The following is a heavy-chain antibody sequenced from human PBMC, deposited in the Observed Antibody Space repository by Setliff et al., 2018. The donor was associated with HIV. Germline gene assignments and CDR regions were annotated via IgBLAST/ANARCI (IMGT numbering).Heavy chain of an antibody. V-gene: IGHV1-3*01. D-gene: IGHD3-10*01. J-gene: IGHJ4*02. CDR3: ARGVIRGVISQGGLDY. CDR1: GFTFTTYA. Sequence: WASVMVSCKASGFTFTTYAVHWVRQAPGQRPEWMGWINAANGKTRYPQRFEARVTITMDTGASTAYMELNSLRSEDSAVYYCARGVIRGVISQGGLDYWGPGTLVTVSS. CDR2: INAANGKT.